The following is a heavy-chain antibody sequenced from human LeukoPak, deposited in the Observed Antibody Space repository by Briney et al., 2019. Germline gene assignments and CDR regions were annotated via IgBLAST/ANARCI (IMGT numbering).Heavy chain of an antibody. CDR1: GGSISSCGYY. D-gene: IGHD3-22*01. CDR2: IYYSGST. Sequence: SETLSLTCTVSGGSISSCGYYWSWIRQHPGKRLEWIGYIYYSGSTYYNPSLKSRVTISVDTSKNQFSLKLSSVTAADTAVYYCARAYYDPYFDYWGQGALVTVSS. V-gene: IGHV4-31*03. CDR3: ARAYYDPYFDY. J-gene: IGHJ4*02.